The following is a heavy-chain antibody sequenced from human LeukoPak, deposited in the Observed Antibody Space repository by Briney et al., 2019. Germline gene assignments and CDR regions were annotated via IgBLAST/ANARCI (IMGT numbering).Heavy chain of an antibody. D-gene: IGHD1-20*01. CDR3: ARVLSGTTDY. Sequence: GGSLRLSCAASGFTFSSYSMNWVRQAPGKGLEWVSSISSSSSYIYYADSVEGRFTISRDNAKNSLYLQMNSLRAEDTAVYYCARVLSGTTDYWGQGTLVTVSS. V-gene: IGHV3-21*01. CDR1: GFTFSSYS. CDR2: ISSSSSYI. J-gene: IGHJ4*02.